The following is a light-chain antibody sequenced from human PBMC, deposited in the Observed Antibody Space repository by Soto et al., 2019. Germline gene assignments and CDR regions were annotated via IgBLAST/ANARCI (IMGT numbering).Light chain of an antibody. CDR2: GAS. Sequence: EMVMTQSPAILSVSPGESATLSCRASQSVSNNLTWYQQKPGQAPRLLIYGASSRATGIPDRFSGSGSGTDFTLTISRLEPEDFAVYYCQQYGSSPGTFGQGTKVDIK. J-gene: IGKJ1*01. CDR1: QSVSNN. CDR3: QQYGSSPGT. V-gene: IGKV3-20*01.